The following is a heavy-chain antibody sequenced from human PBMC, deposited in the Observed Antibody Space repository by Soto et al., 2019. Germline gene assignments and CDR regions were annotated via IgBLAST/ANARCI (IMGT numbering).Heavy chain of an antibody. Sequence: GGSLRLSCAASGFTFSSYSMNWVRQAPGKGLEWVSYISSSSSTIYYADSVKGRFTISRDNAKNSLYLQMNSLRAEDTAVYYCARDMVPMRLHLGEVFWGQGTLVTVSS. CDR2: ISSSSSTI. V-gene: IGHV3-48*01. D-gene: IGHD3-16*01. CDR1: GFTFSSYS. J-gene: IGHJ4*02. CDR3: ARDMVPMRLHLGEVF.